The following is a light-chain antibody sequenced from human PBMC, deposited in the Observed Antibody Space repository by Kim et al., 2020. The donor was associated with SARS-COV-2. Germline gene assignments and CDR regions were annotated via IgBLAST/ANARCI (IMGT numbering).Light chain of an antibody. CDR2: RDN. J-gene: IGLJ3*02. CDR3: AAWDDSLTSWV. V-gene: IGLV1-47*01. CDR1: NSNIGSDY. Sequence: GQRVTISCSGRNSNIGSDYLYWYQQLPGTAPKLLIYRDNRRPSGVPDRFSGSKSGTSASLAISGLRSDDEAHYYCAAWDDSLTSWVFGGGTQLTVL.